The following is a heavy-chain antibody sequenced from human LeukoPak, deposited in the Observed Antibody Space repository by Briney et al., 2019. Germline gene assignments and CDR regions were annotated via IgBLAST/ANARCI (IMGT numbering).Heavy chain of an antibody. D-gene: IGHD3-22*01. CDR2: ISGSGGST. CDR3: AKRTDTSGNRGGALDI. V-gene: IGHV3-23*01. CDR1: GFTFSSYA. Sequence: GGSLRLSCAASGFTFSSYAMSWVRQAPGKGLEWVSAISGSGGSTYYADSVKGQFTISRDNSKNTLYLQMNSLRAEDTAVYYCAKRTDTSGNRGGALDIWGQGTMVAVSS. J-gene: IGHJ3*02.